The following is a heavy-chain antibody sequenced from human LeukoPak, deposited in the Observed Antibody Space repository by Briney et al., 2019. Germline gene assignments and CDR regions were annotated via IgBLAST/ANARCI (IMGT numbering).Heavy chain of an antibody. Sequence: SETLSLTCTVSGYSISNNFYWAWIRQSPGKGLEWIVSINHSWSTYYNPSLKSRVTISVDTSKNQFSLKLSSVTAADTAVYYCASSSTYSGSWYLYYYYYYMDVWGKGTTVTVSS. D-gene: IGHD6-13*01. V-gene: IGHV4-38-2*02. CDR1: GYSISNNFY. J-gene: IGHJ6*03. CDR2: INHSWST. CDR3: ASSSTYSGSWYLYYYYYYMDV.